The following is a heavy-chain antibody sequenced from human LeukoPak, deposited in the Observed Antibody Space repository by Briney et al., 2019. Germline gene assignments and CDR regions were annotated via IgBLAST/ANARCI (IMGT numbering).Heavy chain of an antibody. CDR2: INHSGST. J-gene: IGHJ5*02. V-gene: IGHV4-34*01. CDR3: ARFDTGIRCNWFDP. CDR1: GGSFSGYY. D-gene: IGHD6-13*01. Sequence: SETLSLTCAAYGGSFSGYYWSWIRQPPGKGLEWIGEINHSGSTNYNPSLKSRVTISVDTSKNQFSLKLSSVTAADTAVYYCARFDTGIRCNWFDPWGQGTLVTVSS.